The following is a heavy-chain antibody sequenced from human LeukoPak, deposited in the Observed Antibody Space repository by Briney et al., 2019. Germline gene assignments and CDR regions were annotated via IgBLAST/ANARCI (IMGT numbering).Heavy chain of an antibody. J-gene: IGHJ1*01. CDR3: ALISGWYVRGYFQH. D-gene: IGHD6-19*01. CDR2: IKQDGSEK. Sequence: PGGSLRLSCAASGFTFSSYWMSWVRQAPGKGLEWVANIKQDGSEKYYVDSVKGRFTISRDNAKNSLYLQMNSLRAEDTAVYYCALISGWYVRGYFQHWGQGTLVTVSS. CDR1: GFTFSSYW. V-gene: IGHV3-7*01.